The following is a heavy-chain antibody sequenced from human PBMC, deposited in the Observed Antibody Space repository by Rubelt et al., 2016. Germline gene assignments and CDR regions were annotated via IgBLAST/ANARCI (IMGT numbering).Heavy chain of an antibody. D-gene: IGHD3-10*01. CDR2: GYNGNT. CDR3: ARSPRVGNWFDP. J-gene: IGHJ5*02. V-gene: IGHV1-18*01. Sequence: GYNGNTNYAQKIQGRVTIGTDTSTNTAYMYLRSLRSDDTAVYYCARSPRVGNWFDPWGQGTLVTVSS.